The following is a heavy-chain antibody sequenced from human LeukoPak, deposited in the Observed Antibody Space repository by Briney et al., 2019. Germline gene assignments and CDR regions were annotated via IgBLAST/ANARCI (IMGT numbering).Heavy chain of an antibody. CDR2: IYSDGTT. J-gene: IGHJ4*02. D-gene: IGHD2-15*01. CDR3: ARGYCSGGTCYFDY. Sequence: GGSLRLSCAASGFTVSRDYMSWVRQAPGKGLEWVSFIYSDGTTFYADSVKGRFTISRDNSKNTLYLQMNSLRAEDTAVYYCARGYCSGGTCYFDYWGQGTLVTVSS. V-gene: IGHV3-66*01. CDR1: GFTVSRDY.